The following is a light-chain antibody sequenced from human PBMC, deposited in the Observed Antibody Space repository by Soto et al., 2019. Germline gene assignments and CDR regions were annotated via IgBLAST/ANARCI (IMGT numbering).Light chain of an antibody. CDR1: QDISSH. J-gene: IGKJ4*01. CDR3: QQVKSFLPLT. V-gene: IGKV1-9*01. Sequence: IQLTQSPSSLSASVVDSVTITCRASQDISSHLAWYQQKPGKAPKVLIYAASTLESGIPSRFSGSGSGTDFTLTISSLQAEDFATYYCQQVKSFLPLTFGGGTKVDI. CDR2: AAS.